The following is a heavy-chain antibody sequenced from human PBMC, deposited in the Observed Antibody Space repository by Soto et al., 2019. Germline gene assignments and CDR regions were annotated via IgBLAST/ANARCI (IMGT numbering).Heavy chain of an antibody. D-gene: IGHD6-19*01. Sequence: EVQLLESGGGLVQPGGSLRLSCAASGFTFSSYAMSWVRQAPGKGLEWVSAISGSGGSTYYADSVKGRFTISRDNSKNKLYLQMNSLRAEDTAVYYCAKDSLIAVAGFDYWGQGTLVTVSS. CDR1: GFTFSSYA. CDR3: AKDSLIAVAGFDY. V-gene: IGHV3-23*01. CDR2: ISGSGGST. J-gene: IGHJ4*02.